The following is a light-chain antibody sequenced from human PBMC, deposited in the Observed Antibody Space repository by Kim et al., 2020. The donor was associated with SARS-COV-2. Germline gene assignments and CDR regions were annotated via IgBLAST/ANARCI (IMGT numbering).Light chain of an antibody. CDR2: GKS. Sequence: ALGQPVRITCQGDSLRSYYASWYQQKPGQAPVVVIYGKSNRLSGIPDRFSGSNSGDTASLTITGAQAEDEADYYCNSRDSSTNHLVFGGGTKLTVL. V-gene: IGLV3-19*01. J-gene: IGLJ2*01. CDR1: SLRSYY. CDR3: NSRDSSTNHLV.